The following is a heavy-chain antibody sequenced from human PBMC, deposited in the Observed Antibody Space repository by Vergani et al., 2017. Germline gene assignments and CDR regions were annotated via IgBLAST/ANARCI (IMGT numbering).Heavy chain of an antibody. D-gene: IGHD3-10*01. CDR1: EFTFSNYA. J-gene: IGHJ4*02. CDR2: ISGSGVSA. CDR3: AKQYFVSGNYLFYY. Sequence: EVQLLESGGGLVQPGGSLRLTCAASEFTFSNYAMNWVRQAPGKGLEWVSGISGSGVSAYYTDSVKGRFTISRDNSKNMLFLQMNNLRTEDTAIYYCAKQYFVSGNYLFYYWCQGTLVIVSS. V-gene: IGHV3-23*01.